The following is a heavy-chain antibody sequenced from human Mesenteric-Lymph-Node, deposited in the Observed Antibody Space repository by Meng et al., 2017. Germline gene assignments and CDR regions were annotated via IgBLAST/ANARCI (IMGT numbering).Heavy chain of an antibody. CDR1: GFSFSSYE. CDR3: ARDSRAVRGAFDI. Sequence: GGSLRLSCAASGFSFSSYEMNWVRQAPGKGLEWVSAISGSGGSTYYADSVKGRFTISRDNSKNTLYLQMNSLRAEDTAVYYCARDSRAVRGAFDIWGQGTMVTVSS. J-gene: IGHJ3*02. D-gene: IGHD4-17*01. V-gene: IGHV3-23*01. CDR2: ISGSGGST.